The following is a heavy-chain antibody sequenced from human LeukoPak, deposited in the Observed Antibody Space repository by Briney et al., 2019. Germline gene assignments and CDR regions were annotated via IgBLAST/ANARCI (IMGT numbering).Heavy chain of an antibody. CDR3: ASDSYSSSSYYFDY. J-gene: IGHJ4*02. D-gene: IGHD6-6*01. CDR2: ISYDGSNK. V-gene: IGHV3-30*01. CDR1: GFTFSNYA. Sequence: GGSLRLSCAASGFTFSNYAMHWVRQSPGKWLEWVAVISYDGSNKYYADSVKGRFTISRDNSKNTLFLQMNSLRAKDTAVYYCASDSYSSSSYYFDYWGQGALVTVSS.